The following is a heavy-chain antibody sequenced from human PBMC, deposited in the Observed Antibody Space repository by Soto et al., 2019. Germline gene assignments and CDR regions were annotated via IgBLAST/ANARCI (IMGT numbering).Heavy chain of an antibody. CDR1: GYRFTSHY. CDR2: IYPGGVNI. Sequence: EASVKVSCKAIGYRFTSHYMHWVRQAPGQGLEWMGTIYPGGVNIGYAQKFKGRVTMTKDTSTSTVYMELNSLTSEDTAVYYCARDQSWHDLVWWFYPWG. CDR3: ARDQSWHDLVWWFYP. V-gene: IGHV1-46*03. D-gene: IGHD1-1*01. J-gene: IGHJ5*02.